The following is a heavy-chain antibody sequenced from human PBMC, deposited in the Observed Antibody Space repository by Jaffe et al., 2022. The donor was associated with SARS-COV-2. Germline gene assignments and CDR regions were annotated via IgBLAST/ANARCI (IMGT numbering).Heavy chain of an antibody. V-gene: IGHV3-23*04. CDR1: GFTFSSYA. Sequence: EVQLVESGGGLVQPGGSLRLSCAASGFTFSSYAMSWVRQAPGKGLEWVSTISGSGGSTYYADSVKGRFTISRDNSKNTLYLQMNSLRAEDTAIYYCAKLGYCSITSCYISAFDYWGQGTLVTVSS. D-gene: IGHD2-2*02. J-gene: IGHJ4*02. CDR2: ISGSGGST. CDR3: AKLGYCSITSCYISAFDY.